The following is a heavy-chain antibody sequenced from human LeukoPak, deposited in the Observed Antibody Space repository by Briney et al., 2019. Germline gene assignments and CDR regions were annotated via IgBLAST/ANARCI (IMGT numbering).Heavy chain of an antibody. CDR2: ISGSGGST. CDR3: ARDSSVGGFRKKKLTNDAFDI. Sequence: GGSLRLSCAASGFTFSSYGMSWVRQAPGKGLEWVSAISGSGGSTYHADSVKGRFTISRDNSKNTLFLQMNSLRAEDTAVYYCARDSSVGGFRKKKLTNDAFDIWGQGTMVTVSS. J-gene: IGHJ3*02. V-gene: IGHV3-23*01. CDR1: GFTFSSYG. D-gene: IGHD1-14*01.